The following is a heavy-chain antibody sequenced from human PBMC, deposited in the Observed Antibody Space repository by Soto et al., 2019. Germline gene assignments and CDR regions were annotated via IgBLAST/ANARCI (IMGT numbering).Heavy chain of an antibody. CDR1: GFTFSSYD. D-gene: IGHD3-3*01. CDR3: ARASLAWSLDP. Sequence: EVQLVESGGGLVQPGGSLRLSCAASGFTFSSYDMHWVRQATGKGLEWVSAIGTAGDTYYPGSVKGRFTISRENAKNSLYLQMNILRAGDTAVYYCARASLAWSLDPWGQGTLVTVSS. V-gene: IGHV3-13*04. J-gene: IGHJ5*02. CDR2: IGTAGDT.